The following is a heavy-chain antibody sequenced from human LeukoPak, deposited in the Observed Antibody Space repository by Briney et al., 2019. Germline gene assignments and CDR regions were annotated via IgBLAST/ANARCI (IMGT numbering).Heavy chain of an antibody. V-gene: IGHV3-30*02. CDR2: IRYDGSNK. CDR1: GFTFSSYG. J-gene: IGHJ4*02. CDR3: AKEALKIRHSSGWYRSLKYY. D-gene: IGHD6-19*01. Sequence: GGSLRLSCAASGFTFSSYGMHWVRQAPGKGLEWVAFIRYDGSNKYYADSVKGRFTIARDNSKNTLYLQMNSLRGEDTAVYYCAKEALKIRHSSGWYRSLKYYWGQGTLVTVSS.